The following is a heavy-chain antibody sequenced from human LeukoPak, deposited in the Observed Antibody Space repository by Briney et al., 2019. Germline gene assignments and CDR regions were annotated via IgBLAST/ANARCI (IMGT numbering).Heavy chain of an antibody. CDR1: GGSISSYY. Sequence: SETLSLTCTVPGGSISSYYWSWIRQPPGKGLEWIGYIYYSGSTNYNPSLKSRVTISVDTSKNQFSLKLSSVTAADTAVYYCARSPNWTPFDYWGQGTLVTVSS. CDR3: ARSPNWTPFDY. V-gene: IGHV4-59*01. CDR2: IYYSGST. D-gene: IGHD1-20*01. J-gene: IGHJ4*02.